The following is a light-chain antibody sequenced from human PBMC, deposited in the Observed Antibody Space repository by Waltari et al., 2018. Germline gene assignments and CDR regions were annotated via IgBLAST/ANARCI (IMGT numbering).Light chain of an antibody. CDR1: RGHNTYA. CDR2: VNSDGSH. CDR3: QTWAIGIHWV. V-gene: IGLV4-69*01. Sequence: QVVLTQSPSASASLGASVKLTCTVSRGHNTYATACHQPQPRKGPRFLMKVNSDGSHIKGDGIPDRFSGSSSGAERYLTISSLQSEDEADYYCQTWAIGIHWVFGGGTKLTVL. J-gene: IGLJ3*02.